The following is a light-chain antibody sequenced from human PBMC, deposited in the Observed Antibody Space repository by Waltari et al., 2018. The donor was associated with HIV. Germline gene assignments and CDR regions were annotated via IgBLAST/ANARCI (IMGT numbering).Light chain of an antibody. J-gene: IGLJ3*02. CDR3: VLYMASGRV. CDR2: NTD. V-gene: IGLV8-61*01. Sequence: QTVVTQETSFSVSPGGTITLTCGLISGSISTAYYPSWYHLTAGQPLRTLIDNTDIRSSGVPDRFSGSIVGNKAALTITGAQSEDESDYYCVLYMASGRVFGGGTRLTVL. CDR1: SGSISTAYY.